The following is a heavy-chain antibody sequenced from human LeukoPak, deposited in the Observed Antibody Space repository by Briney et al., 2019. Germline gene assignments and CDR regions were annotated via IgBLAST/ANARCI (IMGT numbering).Heavy chain of an antibody. CDR1: GDKLATYW. CDR3: ARPKSYIYGPFDI. D-gene: IGHD5-18*01. V-gene: IGHV5-51*01. J-gene: IGHJ4*01. Sequence: KPGESLKISCKGSGDKLATYWIGWVRQLPGKGLEWMGIIYLSDSDTRYSPSFQGQVTISADKSISTAFLQWSSLKASDTAMYFCARPKSYIYGPFDIWGHGTLVTVSS. CDR2: IYLSDSDT.